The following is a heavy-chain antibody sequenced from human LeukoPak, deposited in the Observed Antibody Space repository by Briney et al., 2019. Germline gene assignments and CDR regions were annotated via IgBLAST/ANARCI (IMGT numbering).Heavy chain of an antibody. J-gene: IGHJ4*02. D-gene: IGHD5-24*01. Sequence: PGASLRLSCAASGFTFNIHAMDCVRQTPGKGLEWVSSISGIGISIFYADSVKGRFTISRDNSKNTLYLQMNRLIAEDTAVYYCAKDLHGYDRPVDYWGRGTRVTVSS. CDR1: GFTFNIHA. V-gene: IGHV3-23*01. CDR2: ISGIGISI. CDR3: AKDLHGYDRPVDY.